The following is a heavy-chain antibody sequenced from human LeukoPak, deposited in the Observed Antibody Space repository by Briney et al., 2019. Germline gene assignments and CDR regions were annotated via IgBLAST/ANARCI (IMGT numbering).Heavy chain of an antibody. Sequence: ASVKVSCKTSGYTFTGFYMHWVRQAPGQGLEWMGWISGNNANTNYAQKLQGRVTMTTDTSTSTAYMELRSLRSDDTAIYYCARVGTDCSGGSCYWGQGTLVIVSS. CDR1: GYTFTGFY. V-gene: IGHV1-18*04. J-gene: IGHJ4*02. D-gene: IGHD2-15*01. CDR2: ISGNNANT. CDR3: ARVGTDCSGGSCY.